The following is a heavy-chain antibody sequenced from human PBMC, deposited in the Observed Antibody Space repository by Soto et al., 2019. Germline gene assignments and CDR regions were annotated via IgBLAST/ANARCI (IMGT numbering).Heavy chain of an antibody. D-gene: IGHD6-13*01. J-gene: IGHJ3*01. CDR1: GDSVSSDITS. CDR2: TYYRSKWFH. V-gene: IGHV6-1*01. CDR3: ARGNALDV. Sequence: QGQLQQSGPGLVKPSQTLSLTCAISGDSVSSDITSWNWIRQSPSRGLEWLGRTYYRSKWFHDYAASVKGRSTINPVTAKNQFSLELNSMSPEDTAVYYCARGNALDVCGQGTVVTVSS.